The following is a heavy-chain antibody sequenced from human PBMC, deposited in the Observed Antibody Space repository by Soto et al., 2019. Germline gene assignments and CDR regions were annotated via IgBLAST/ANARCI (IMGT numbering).Heavy chain of an antibody. D-gene: IGHD2-15*01. CDR1: GFSFSDHY. V-gene: IGHV3-11*06. Sequence: GGSLRLSCAASGFSFSDHYMSWFRQAPGRGLEWVSYISATSSFTKHADSVQGRFTVSRDNAKNSLYLQMNSLRAEDTAVYYCASLARYCSGGSCYSAYWGQGTLVTVSS. J-gene: IGHJ4*01. CDR2: ISATSSFT. CDR3: ASLARYCSGGSCYSAY.